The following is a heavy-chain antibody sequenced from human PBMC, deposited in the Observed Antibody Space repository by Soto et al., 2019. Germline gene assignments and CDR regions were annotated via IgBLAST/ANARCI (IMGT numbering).Heavy chain of an antibody. CDR1: GFTFSSYY. CDR2: ISSSSSYI. J-gene: IGHJ4*02. Sequence: GGSLRLSCTASGFTFSSYYMNWVRQAPGKGLEWVSSISSSSSYIYYADSVKGRFTISRDNANNSLYLQMNSLRAEDTAVYFCARGTPHEFWGQGTLVTVSS. D-gene: IGHD3-10*01. CDR3: ARGTPHEF. V-gene: IGHV3-21*01.